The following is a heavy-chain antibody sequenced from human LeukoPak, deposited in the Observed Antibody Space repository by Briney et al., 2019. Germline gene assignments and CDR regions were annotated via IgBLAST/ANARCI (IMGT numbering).Heavy chain of an antibody. Sequence: ASVKISCKACGYTFTSYYMHWVRQAPGQGLEWMGIINPSGGSTSYAQKFQGRVTMTRDTSTSTVYMELSSLRSEDTAVYYCARGSFGKLALGYWGQGTLVTVSS. V-gene: IGHV1-46*01. CDR3: ARGSFGKLALGY. CDR1: GYTFTSYY. J-gene: IGHJ4*02. D-gene: IGHD4-23*01. CDR2: INPSGGST.